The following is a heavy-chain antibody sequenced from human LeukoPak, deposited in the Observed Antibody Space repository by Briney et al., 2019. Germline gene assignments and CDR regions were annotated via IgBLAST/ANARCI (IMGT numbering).Heavy chain of an antibody. J-gene: IGHJ4*02. CDR1: GFTFTGYG. D-gene: IGHD4-23*01. Sequence: GGSLRLSCVASGFTFTGYGIHWVRQAPGKGLEWVAVISYDGSNKYYVDSVMGRFTISRDNAKNTLYLQMNSLRAEDTAVYYCASGYSSDYGGNTYWGQGTLVTVSS. CDR2: ISYDGSNK. V-gene: IGHV3-30*03. CDR3: ASGYSSDYGGNTY.